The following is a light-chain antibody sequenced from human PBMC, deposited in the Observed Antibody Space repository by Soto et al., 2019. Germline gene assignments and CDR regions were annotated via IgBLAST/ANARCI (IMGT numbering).Light chain of an antibody. CDR3: QQYNNWPPA. Sequence: EIVMTQSPATLSVSPGERATLSCRASQSVSSNLAWYQQKPGQAPRLLIYGASTRATGIPARFSGSASGTEFTLIISSLQSEDFALYYCQQYNNWPPAFGGGTKVDIK. CDR2: GAS. CDR1: QSVSSN. J-gene: IGKJ4*01. V-gene: IGKV3-15*01.